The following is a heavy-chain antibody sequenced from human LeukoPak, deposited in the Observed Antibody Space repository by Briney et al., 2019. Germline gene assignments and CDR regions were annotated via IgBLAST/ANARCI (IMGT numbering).Heavy chain of an antibody. V-gene: IGHV3-21*01. Sequence: GGSLRLSCAASGFTFRSYSMNWVRQAPGKGLEWVSPISSSSSYIYYADSVKGRFTISRDNAKNSLYLQMNSLRAEDTAVYYCARGPPYYDSSGYSQPFDYWGQGTLVTVSS. J-gene: IGHJ4*02. D-gene: IGHD3-22*01. CDR1: GFTFRSYS. CDR3: ARGPPYYDSSGYSQPFDY. CDR2: ISSSSSYI.